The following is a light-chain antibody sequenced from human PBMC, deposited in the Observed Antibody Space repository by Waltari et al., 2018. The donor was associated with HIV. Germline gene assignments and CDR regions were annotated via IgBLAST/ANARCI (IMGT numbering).Light chain of an antibody. CDR1: SSNIGADYD. J-gene: IGLJ1*01. CDR3: QSYDSSLSGSV. V-gene: IGLV1-40*01. CDR2: SYN. Sequence: QSVLTQPPSVSGAPGQRVTISCTGSSSNIGADYDVHWYQHLPGTAPKLLIYSYNNRPSGVPDRFSGSRSGTSASLAITGLQAEDEGDYYCQSYDSSLSGSVFGTGTKVTVL.